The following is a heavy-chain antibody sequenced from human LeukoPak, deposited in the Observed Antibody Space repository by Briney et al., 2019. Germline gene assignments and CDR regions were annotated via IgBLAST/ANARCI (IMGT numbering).Heavy chain of an antibody. V-gene: IGHV3-30-3*01. CDR3: AREGIAVAGLYYFDY. Sequence: PGGSLRLSCAASGFTFSSYAMHWVRQAPGKGLEWVAVISYDGGNKYYADSVKGRFTISRDNSKNTLYLQMNSLRAEDTAVYYCAREGIAVAGLYYFDYWGQGTLVTVSS. CDR1: GFTFSSYA. J-gene: IGHJ4*02. CDR2: ISYDGGNK. D-gene: IGHD6-19*01.